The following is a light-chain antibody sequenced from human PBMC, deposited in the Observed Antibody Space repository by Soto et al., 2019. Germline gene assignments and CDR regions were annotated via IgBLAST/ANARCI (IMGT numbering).Light chain of an antibody. CDR2: AAS. V-gene: IGKV1-12*01. J-gene: IGKJ1*01. Sequence: IQITQSPSSFSSSVLERFTISCQASQGISRSLAWYQQKPGKAPKLLIYAASSLQSGVPSRFSGSGFGTDFTLTISSLQPEDFATYYCQQSYSTPVKTFGQGTKVDIK. CDR1: QGISRS. CDR3: QQSYSTPVKT.